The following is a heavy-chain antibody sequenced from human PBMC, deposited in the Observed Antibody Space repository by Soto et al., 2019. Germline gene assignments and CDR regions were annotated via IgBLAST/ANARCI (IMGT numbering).Heavy chain of an antibody. D-gene: IGHD5-18*01. CDR2: IQHDASNI. V-gene: IGHV3-30-3*01. CDR1: GFIFSGYS. CDR3: VRVGWGYSFGNGLDD. J-gene: IGHJ6*02. Sequence: QIQLVESGGGVVQPGGSLRLSCAASGFIFSGYSMHWVRQAPGKGLEWVAVIQHDASNIYYADSVKGRFIISRDNSKNTLYLQMNDLTAEDTAVYHCVRVGWGYSFGNGLDDWGQGTTVTVSS.